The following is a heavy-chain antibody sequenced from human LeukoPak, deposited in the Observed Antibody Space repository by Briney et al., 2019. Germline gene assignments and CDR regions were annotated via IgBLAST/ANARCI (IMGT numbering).Heavy chain of an antibody. D-gene: IGHD4-11*01. CDR3: ARDRSPLYSNYRGYYFDY. CDR1: GYTFTSYG. Sequence: ASVKVSCKASGYTFTSYGISWVRQAPGQGLEWMGWISAYNGNTNYAQKLQGRVTMTTDTSTSTAYMELRSLRSDDTAVYYCARDRSPLYSNYRGYYFDYWGQGTLVTVSS. CDR2: ISAYNGNT. V-gene: IGHV1-18*01. J-gene: IGHJ4*02.